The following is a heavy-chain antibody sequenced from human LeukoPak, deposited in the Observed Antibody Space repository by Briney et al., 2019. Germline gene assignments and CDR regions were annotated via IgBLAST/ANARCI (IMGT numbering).Heavy chain of an antibody. Sequence: PGGSLRLSCAASGFTFSSYGMHWVRQAPGKGLEWVAFIRYDGSNKYYADSVKGRFTISRDNSKNTLYLQMNSLRAEDTAVYYCAKDSYYGSGTYYYYMDVWGKGTTVTISS. D-gene: IGHD3-10*01. CDR1: GFTFSSYG. CDR3: AKDSYYGSGTYYYYMDV. J-gene: IGHJ6*03. CDR2: IRYDGSNK. V-gene: IGHV3-30*02.